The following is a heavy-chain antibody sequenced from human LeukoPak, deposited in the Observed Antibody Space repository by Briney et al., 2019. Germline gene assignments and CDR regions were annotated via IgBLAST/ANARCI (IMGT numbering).Heavy chain of an antibody. D-gene: IGHD2-21*02. CDR1: GYTLTELS. CDR3: ATDHCGGDCGGD. CDR2: FDPEDGET. Sequence: ASVTVSCQVSGYTLTELSMHWVRQDPGKRREWTGGFDPEDGETSYAQTFQGRVTMTENTSTDTAYMELSSLRSEDTAVDYCATDHCGGDCGGDWGRGTLITVSS. J-gene: IGHJ4*02. V-gene: IGHV1-24*01.